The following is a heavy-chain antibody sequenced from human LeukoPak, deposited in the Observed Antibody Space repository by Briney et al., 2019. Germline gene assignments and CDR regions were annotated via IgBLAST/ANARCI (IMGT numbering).Heavy chain of an antibody. V-gene: IGHV3-73*01. CDR3: TKDSGNYNWLDC. CDR1: GFIFGDSA. Sequence: GGSLRLSCAGSGFIFGDSAIHWVRQDSGKGLEWVGLIDRKVKGYATAFAASVKGRFTISRDDSQNTAFLHMDTLKTEDTALYYCTKDSGNYNWLDCWGQGTLVTVSS. CDR2: IDRKVKGYAT. J-gene: IGHJ5*01. D-gene: IGHD1-26*01.